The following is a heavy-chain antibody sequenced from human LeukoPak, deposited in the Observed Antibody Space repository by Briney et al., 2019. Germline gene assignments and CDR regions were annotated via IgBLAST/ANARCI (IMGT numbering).Heavy chain of an antibody. J-gene: IGHJ4*02. CDR1: GGSVSSGSYY. CDR2: IYYSGST. V-gene: IGHV4-61*01. CDR3: ARQSYYDFWSGYYPTDYYFDY. D-gene: IGHD3-3*01. Sequence: PSETLSLTCTVSGGSVSSGSYYWSWIRQPPGKGLEWIGYIYYSGSTNYNPSLKSQVSISVDTSKNQFSLKLSSVTAADTAVYYCARQSYYDFWSGYYPTDYYFDYWGQGTLVTVSS.